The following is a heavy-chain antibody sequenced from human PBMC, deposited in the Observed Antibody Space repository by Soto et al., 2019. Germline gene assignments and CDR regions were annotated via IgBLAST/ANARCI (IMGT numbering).Heavy chain of an antibody. D-gene: IGHD6-6*01. CDR3: ARRIAARPDARIDY. CDR2: IYYSGST. Sequence: QLQLQESGPGLVKPSETLSLTCTVSGGSISSSSYYWGWIRQPPGKGLEWIGSIYYSGSTYYNPSLKSRVTMSVDTSKNQFSLKLSSVTAADTAVYFCARRIAARPDARIDYWGQGTLVTVSS. V-gene: IGHV4-39*01. CDR1: GGSISSSSYY. J-gene: IGHJ4*02.